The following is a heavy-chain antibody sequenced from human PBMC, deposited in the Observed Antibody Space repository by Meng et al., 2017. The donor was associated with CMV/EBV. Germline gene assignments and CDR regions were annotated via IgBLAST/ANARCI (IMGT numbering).Heavy chain of an antibody. V-gene: IGHV1-58*01. CDR1: GFTFTSSA. Sequence: SVKVSCKASGFTFTSSAVQWVRQARGQRLEWIGWIVVGSGNTNYAQKFQERVTITRDMSTSTAYMELSSLRSEDTAVHYCAADIVVVPAATSGEYWGQGTLVTVSS. J-gene: IGHJ4*02. D-gene: IGHD2-2*01. CDR3: AADIVVVPAATSGEY. CDR2: IVVGSGNT.